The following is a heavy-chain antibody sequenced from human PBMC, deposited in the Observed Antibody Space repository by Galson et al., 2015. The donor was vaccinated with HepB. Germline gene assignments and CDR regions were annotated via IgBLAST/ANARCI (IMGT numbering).Heavy chain of an antibody. V-gene: IGHV3-15*07. J-gene: IGHJ3*02. CDR3: TTLFLEWLLYEQDNDAFDI. CDR1: GFTFSNAW. Sequence: SLRLSCAASGFTFSNAWMNWVRQAPGKGLEWVGRIKSKTDGGTTDYAAPVKGRFTISRDDSKNTLYLQMNSLKTEDTAVYYCTTLFLEWLLYEQDNDAFDIWGQGTMVTVSS. D-gene: IGHD3-3*01. CDR2: IKSKTDGGTT.